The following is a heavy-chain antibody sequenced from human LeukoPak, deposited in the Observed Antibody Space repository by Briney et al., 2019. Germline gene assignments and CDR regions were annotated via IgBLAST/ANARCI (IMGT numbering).Heavy chain of an antibody. V-gene: IGHV1-18*01. D-gene: IGHD6-19*01. CDR1: GYSFSSHG. Sequence: ASVKASCKASGYSFSSHGITWVRQAPGQGLEWMGWISAYNGNTNYAQNLQGRVTMTTDTSTSTVYMELRSLRSDDTAVYYCARVAGTYRNYFDYWGQGTLVTVSS. J-gene: IGHJ4*02. CDR2: ISAYNGNT. CDR3: ARVAGTYRNYFDY.